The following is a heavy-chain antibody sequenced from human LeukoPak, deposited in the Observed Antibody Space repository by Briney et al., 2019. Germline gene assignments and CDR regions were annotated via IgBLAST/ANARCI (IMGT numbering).Heavy chain of an antibody. CDR2: ISGSGGST. CDR1: GFTFSSYA. J-gene: IGHJ5*02. D-gene: IGHD2-8*01. V-gene: IGHV3-23*01. CDR3: AKVIRPNKDNWFDP. Sequence: GGSLRLSCAASGFTFSSYAMSWVRQAPEKGLEWVSAISGSGGSTYYADSVKGRFTISRDNSKNTLYLQMSSLRAEDTAVYYCAKVIRPNKDNWFDPWGQGTLVTVSS.